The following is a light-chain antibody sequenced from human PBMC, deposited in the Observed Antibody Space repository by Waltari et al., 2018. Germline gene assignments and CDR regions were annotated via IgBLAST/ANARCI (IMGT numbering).Light chain of an antibody. CDR1: SSDIGYYNY. J-gene: IGLJ2*01. CDR3: SSYTASTTLI. Sequence: QSALTQPASVSGSPGQSITIPCTGTSSDIGYYNYVPWYQQHPGKAPKTMIYDVSNRPSGVSNRFSGSKSGNTASLTISGLQAEDEADYYCSSYTASTTLIFGGGTKLTVL. CDR2: DVS. V-gene: IGLV2-14*01.